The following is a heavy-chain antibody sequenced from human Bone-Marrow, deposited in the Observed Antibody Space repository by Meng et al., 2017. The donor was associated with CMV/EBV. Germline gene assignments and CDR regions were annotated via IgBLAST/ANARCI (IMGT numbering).Heavy chain of an antibody. D-gene: IGHD2-2*02. J-gene: IGHJ5*02. CDR2: INWNGGRP. CDR3: ARIGYCSSTGCYTGWSDP. Sequence: GESLKISCAASGFTFDDYGMSWVRQAPGKGLEWVSGINWNGGRPCYADSVKGRFTISRDNAKNSLYLQMNSLRAEDTALYHCARIGYCSSTGCYTGWSDPWGQGTLVTVSS. V-gene: IGHV3-20*01. CDR1: GFTFDDYG.